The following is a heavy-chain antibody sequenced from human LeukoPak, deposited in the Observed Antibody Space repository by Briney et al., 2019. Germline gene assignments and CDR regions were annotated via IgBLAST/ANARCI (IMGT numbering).Heavy chain of an antibody. CDR3: ARHPQIWFGELLPFDY. CDR2: IYPGDSDT. V-gene: IGHV5-51*01. Sequence: GESLKISCTGSGYSFTSYWIGWVRQMPGKGLGWMGIIYPGDSDTRYSPSFQGQVTISADKSINTAYLQWSSLKASDTAMYYCARHPQIWFGELLPFDYWGQGTLVTVSS. D-gene: IGHD3-10*01. J-gene: IGHJ4*02. CDR1: GYSFTSYW.